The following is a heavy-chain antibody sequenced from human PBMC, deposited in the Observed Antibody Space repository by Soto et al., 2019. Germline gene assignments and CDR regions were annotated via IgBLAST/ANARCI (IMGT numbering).Heavy chain of an antibody. CDR1: GYAFSTYG. CDR2: ISAHNGNT. Sequence: QVHLVQSGAEVKKPGASVKVSCQGSGYAFSTYGITWVRQAPGQGLAWMGWISAHNGNTNYAQKLQGRVTVTRDTSTSTAYMQLRSLRYDATPVYYCARGRYGDYWGQGALVTVSS. CDR3: ARGRYGDY. V-gene: IGHV1-18*01. J-gene: IGHJ4*02. D-gene: IGHD1-1*01.